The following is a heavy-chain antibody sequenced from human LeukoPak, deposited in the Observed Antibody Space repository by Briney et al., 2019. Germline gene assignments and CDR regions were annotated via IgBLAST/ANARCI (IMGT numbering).Heavy chain of an antibody. D-gene: IGHD6-6*01. Sequence: GASVKVSCKASGYTLTGHYMHWVRQAPGQGLEWMAPINPNSGGTNYAQKFQGRVTMTRDTSISTAYMELSRLRSDDTFFFHAEDRIRDSSSAVLDWFDPWGQGTLVTVSS. J-gene: IGHJ5*02. CDR3: EDRIRDSSSAVLDWFDP. CDR2: INPNSGGT. CDR1: GYTLTGHY. V-gene: IGHV1-2*05.